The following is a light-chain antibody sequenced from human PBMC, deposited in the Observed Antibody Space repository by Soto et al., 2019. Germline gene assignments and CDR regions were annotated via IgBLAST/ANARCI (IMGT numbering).Light chain of an antibody. CDR3: QQYSKWPLT. V-gene: IGKV3-15*01. CDR1: QSVSSN. J-gene: IGKJ4*01. Sequence: IVMTQSPATLSVSPGERATLSCRASQSVSSNLAWYQQKPGQAPRLLIYGASARATGIPARFSGSGSGTEFILTISSLQSEDFAVYYCQQYSKWPLTFGGGTKVEIK. CDR2: GAS.